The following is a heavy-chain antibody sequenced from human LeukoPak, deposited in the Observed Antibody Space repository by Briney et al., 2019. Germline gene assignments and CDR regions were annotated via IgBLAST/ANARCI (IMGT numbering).Heavy chain of an antibody. V-gene: IGHV3-7*01. CDR3: ARDRQPLYDFWSGPFDY. Sequence: GGSLRLSCAASGFTFSSYWMSWVRQAPGKGLEWVANIKQDGSEKYYVDSVKGRFTISRDNAKNSLYLQMNSLRAEDTAVYYCARDRQPLYDFWSGPFDYWGQGTLVTVSS. D-gene: IGHD3-3*01. CDR1: GFTFSSYW. J-gene: IGHJ4*02. CDR2: IKQDGSEK.